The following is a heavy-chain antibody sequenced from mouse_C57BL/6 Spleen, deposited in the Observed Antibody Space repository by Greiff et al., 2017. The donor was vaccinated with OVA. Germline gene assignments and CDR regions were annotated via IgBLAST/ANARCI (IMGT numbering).Heavy chain of an antibody. J-gene: IGHJ3*01. V-gene: IGHV1-55*01. D-gene: IGHD2-4*01. Sequence: QVQLQQPGAELVKPGASVKMSCKASGYTFPSYWITWVKQRPGQGLEWIGDIYPGSGSTNYNEQFKSKATLTVDTSSSTAYMQLSSLTSEDSAVYYCARWDYDGAWFAYWGQGTLVTVSA. CDR1: GYTFPSYW. CDR3: ARWDYDGAWFAY. CDR2: IYPGSGST.